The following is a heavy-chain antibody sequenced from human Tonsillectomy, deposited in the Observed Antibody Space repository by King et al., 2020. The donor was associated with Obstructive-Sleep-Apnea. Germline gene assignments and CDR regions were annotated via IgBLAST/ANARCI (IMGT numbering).Heavy chain of an antibody. CDR2: IIIGSNYI. CDR1: GFTFSSYS. CDR3: ARDLGGSCITNNPTLDY. J-gene: IGHJ4*02. Sequence: VQLVESGGGLVKPGGSLRLSCVASGFTFSSYSMNWVRQAPGKGLEWVSSIIIGSNYIYYADSVKGRFTISRDNAKNSLFLQMNSLRAEDTAVYYCARDLGGSCITNNPTLDYWGQGTLVTVSS. D-gene: IGHD1-26*01. V-gene: IGHV3-21*06.